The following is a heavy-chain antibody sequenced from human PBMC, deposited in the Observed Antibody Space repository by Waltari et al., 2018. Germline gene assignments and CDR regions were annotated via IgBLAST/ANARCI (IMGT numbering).Heavy chain of an antibody. D-gene: IGHD2-15*01. Sequence: EGQLLESGGGLVQPGGSLRLSCAASGFRFSSYGMHWVRQAPGKGRVWVSRFSTDGSSTTYANAVKGRFTISRDNAKNTLYLQMNSLRAEDTAVYYCAQVLGGTVYWGQGTLVTVSS. CDR2: FSTDGSST. CDR1: GFRFSSYG. CDR3: AQVLGGTVY. J-gene: IGHJ4*02. V-gene: IGHV3-74*03.